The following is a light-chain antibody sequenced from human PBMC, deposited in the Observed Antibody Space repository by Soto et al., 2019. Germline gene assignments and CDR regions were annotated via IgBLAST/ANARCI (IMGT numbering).Light chain of an antibody. CDR1: QSFSTW. CDR2: KAS. CDR3: QQYNSYPFT. Sequence: DIQMTQSPSTLSASVGDRVTITCRASQSFSTWLAWYQQKPGKAPKLLIYKASSLESGVPSRFSGSGSGTEFSLTISSLQPDDFATYYCQQYNSYPFTFGHGTKLEIK. V-gene: IGKV1-5*03. J-gene: IGKJ2*01.